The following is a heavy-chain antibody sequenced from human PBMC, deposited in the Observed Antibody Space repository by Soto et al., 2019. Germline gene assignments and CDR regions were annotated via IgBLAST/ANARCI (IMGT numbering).Heavy chain of an antibody. V-gene: IGHV6-1*01. J-gene: IGHJ5*02. Sequence: SQTLSLTGAISGDSVSGNSVTWNWIRQSQSRGLEWLGRTYYRSKWYSDYAVPVKSRVTINPDTSKNQFSLELSSVTAADTAIYYCARHQGRKPYYYGSGTYYNDWFDPWGQGTLVTVSS. CDR1: GDSVSGNSVT. D-gene: IGHD3-10*01. CDR2: TYYRSKWYS. CDR3: ARHQGRKPYYYGSGTYYNDWFDP.